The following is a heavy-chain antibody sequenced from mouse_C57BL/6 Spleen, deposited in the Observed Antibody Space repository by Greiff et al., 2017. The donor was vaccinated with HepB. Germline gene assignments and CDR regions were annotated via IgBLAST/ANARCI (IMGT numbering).Heavy chain of an antibody. Sequence: QVQLQQSGPGLVQPSQSLSITCTVSGFSLTSYGVHWVRQSPGKGLEWLGVIWSGGSTDYNAAFISRLSISKDNSKSQVFFKRNSLQADDTAIYYCARNYRLGRGAMDYWGQGTSVTVSS. CDR2: IWSGGST. CDR1: GFSLTSYG. D-gene: IGHD4-1*01. V-gene: IGHV2-2*01. J-gene: IGHJ4*01. CDR3: ARNYRLGRGAMDY.